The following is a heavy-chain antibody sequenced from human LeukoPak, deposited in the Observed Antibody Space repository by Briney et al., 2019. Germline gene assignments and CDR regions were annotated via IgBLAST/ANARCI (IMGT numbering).Heavy chain of an antibody. J-gene: IGHJ4*02. CDR1: GFTFSSYE. CDR2: ISRSDSTI. CDR3: ARVSTGSEYFDY. V-gene: IGHV3-48*03. Sequence: QPGGSPRLSCAASGFTFSSYEMNWVRQAPGKGLEWVSYISRSDSTIFSADSVKGRFTTSGDNAKNSLFLQMNSLRAEDTAVYYCARVSTGSEYFDYWGQGTLVTVSS.